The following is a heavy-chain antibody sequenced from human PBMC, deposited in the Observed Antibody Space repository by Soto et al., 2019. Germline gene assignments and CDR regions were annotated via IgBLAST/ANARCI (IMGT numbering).Heavy chain of an antibody. CDR1: GFTFSSYS. J-gene: IGHJ4*02. Sequence: EVQLVESGGGLVKPGGSLRLSCAASGFTFSSYSMNWVRQAPGKGLEWVSSISSSSSYIYYADSVKGRFTISRDNAKNSLYLQMNSLRAEDTAVYYCARDQGTMVRGVIINWGQGTLVPVSS. D-gene: IGHD3-10*01. V-gene: IGHV3-21*01. CDR3: ARDQGTMVRGVIIN. CDR2: ISSSSSYI.